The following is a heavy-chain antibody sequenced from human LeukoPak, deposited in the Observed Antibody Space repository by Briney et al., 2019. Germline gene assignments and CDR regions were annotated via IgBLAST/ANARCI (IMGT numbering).Heavy chain of an antibody. Sequence: SETLSLTCTVSGGSISSYYWSWIRQPPGKGLEWIGYIYYSGSTNYNPSLKSRVTISVDTSKNQFSLKLSSVTAADTAVYFCARMVLDAYTGPIYDYWGQGTLVTVSS. CDR3: ARMVLDAYTGPIYDY. CDR2: IYYSGST. J-gene: IGHJ4*02. V-gene: IGHV4-59*01. CDR1: GGSISSYY. D-gene: IGHD5-24*01.